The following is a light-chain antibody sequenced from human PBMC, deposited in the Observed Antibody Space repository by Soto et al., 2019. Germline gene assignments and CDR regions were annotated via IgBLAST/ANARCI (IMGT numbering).Light chain of an antibody. CDR1: QSVSSN. CDR3: QQYSDWPPT. V-gene: IGKV3-15*01. CDR2: GAS. Sequence: EIVMTQSPATLSVSPGERATLSCRASQSVSSNLAWYQQKPGQAPRLLINGASTGATGIPARFSGSGSGTEFSLTISSLQSEDFAVYYCQQYSDWPPTFGQGTKVDIK. J-gene: IGKJ1*01.